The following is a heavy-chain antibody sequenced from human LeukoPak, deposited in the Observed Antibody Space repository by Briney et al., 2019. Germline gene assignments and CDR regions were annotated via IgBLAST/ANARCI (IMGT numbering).Heavy chain of an antibody. Sequence: ASVKVSCKASGYTFTSYGISWVRQAPGQGLEWMGWISAYNGNTNYAQKLQGRVTMTTDTSTSTAYMELRSLRSDDTAVYYCARDWAVVVPAARAAFDIWGQGTMVTVSS. CDR1: GYTFTSYG. J-gene: IGHJ3*02. CDR2: ISAYNGNT. V-gene: IGHV1-18*01. D-gene: IGHD2-2*01. CDR3: ARDWAVVVPAARAAFDI.